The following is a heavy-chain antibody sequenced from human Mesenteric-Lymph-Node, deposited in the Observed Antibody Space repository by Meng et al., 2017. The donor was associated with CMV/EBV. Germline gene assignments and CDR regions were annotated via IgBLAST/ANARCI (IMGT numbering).Heavy chain of an antibody. Sequence: FCKAYRSSFPTSHLQGVRQARGRWLECMGRTNPNTAPTNCAHKFQDRVTMTRDPSLSTAYMEHGAVRYYATALYYCAALNFDYWGQGTLVTVSS. V-gene: IGHV1-2*06. CDR3: AALNFDY. CDR2: TNPNTAPT. CDR1: RSSFPTSH. J-gene: IGHJ4*02.